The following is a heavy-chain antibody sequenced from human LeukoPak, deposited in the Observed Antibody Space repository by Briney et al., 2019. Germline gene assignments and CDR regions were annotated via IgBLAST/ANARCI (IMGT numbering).Heavy chain of an antibody. D-gene: IGHD3-9*01. V-gene: IGHV1-2*02. CDR3: ARWLRGYSDILRRAFDI. CDR2: INPNSGGT. CDR1: GYTFTSYD. Sequence: GASVKVSCKASGYTFTSYDINWVRQATGQGLEWMGWINPNSGGTIYAQKFQGGVTMTRDTSISTAYMELSRLTSDDTAVYYCARWLRGYSDILRRAFDIWGQGTMVTVSS. J-gene: IGHJ3*02.